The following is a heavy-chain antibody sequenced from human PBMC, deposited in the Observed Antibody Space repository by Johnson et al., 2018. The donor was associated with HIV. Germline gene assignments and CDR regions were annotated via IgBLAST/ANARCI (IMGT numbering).Heavy chain of an antibody. D-gene: IGHD6-19*01. CDR3: AKGTSRGWADAFDV. CDR2: ILYDGSNK. Sequence: QVQLVESGGGVVQPGRSLRLSCVASRFTFSSYAMHWVRQAPGKGLEWVAGILYDGSNKYYADSVKGRFTISRDNSKNTLYLQMNSLRAEDTAVYYCAKGTSRGWADAFDVWGQGTMVTVSS. J-gene: IGHJ3*01. V-gene: IGHV3-30-3*01. CDR1: RFTFSSYA.